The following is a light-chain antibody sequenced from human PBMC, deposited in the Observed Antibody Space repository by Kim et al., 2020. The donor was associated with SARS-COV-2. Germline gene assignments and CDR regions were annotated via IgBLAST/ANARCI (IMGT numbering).Light chain of an antibody. CDR2: DAS. J-gene: IGKJ5*01. CDR3: QQFNSYPST. Sequence: ASVEDRVTITCRAGQGISSALAWYQQKPGKAPKLLIYDASSLESGVPSRFSGSGSGTDFTLTISSLQPEDFATYYCQQFNSYPSTFGQGTRLEIK. CDR1: QGISSA. V-gene: IGKV1-13*02.